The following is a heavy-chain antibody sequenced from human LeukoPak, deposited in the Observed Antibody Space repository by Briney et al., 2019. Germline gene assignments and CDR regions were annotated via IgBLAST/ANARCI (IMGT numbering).Heavy chain of an antibody. D-gene: IGHD1-26*01. J-gene: IGHJ5*02. CDR1: GGSISSYY. V-gene: IGHV4-4*07. Sequence: SETLSLTCTVSGGSISSYYWSWIRQPAGKGLEWIVRIYTSGSTNYNPSLKSRVTMSVDTSKNQFSLKLSSVTAADTAVYYCARDRTSLWELIQGRWFDPWGQGTLVTVSS. CDR2: IYTSGST. CDR3: ARDRTSLWELIQGRWFDP.